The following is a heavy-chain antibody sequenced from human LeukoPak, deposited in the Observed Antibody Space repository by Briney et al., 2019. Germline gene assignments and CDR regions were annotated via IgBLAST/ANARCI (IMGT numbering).Heavy chain of an antibody. V-gene: IGHV4-39*01. J-gene: IGHJ5*02. CDR3: AVLLNGGASHWFDP. CDR1: GASISNTGYY. Sequence: SETLSLTCTVSGASISNTGYYWGWIRQPPGKGLEWIGHIYHSGSTYYSPSLKSRVTLSVDTSKNQFSLKLSSVTAADTAVYYCAVLLNGGASHWFDPCGQGTLVTVSS. D-gene: IGHD7-27*01. CDR2: IYHSGST.